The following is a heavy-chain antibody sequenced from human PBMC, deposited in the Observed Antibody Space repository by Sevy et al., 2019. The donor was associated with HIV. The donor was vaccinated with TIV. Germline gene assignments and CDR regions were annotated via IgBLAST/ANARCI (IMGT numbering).Heavy chain of an antibody. CDR1: GFTFSGSA. Sequence: GGSLRLSCAASGFTFSGSAMHWVRQASGKGLEWVGRIRSKANSYATAYAASVKGRFTISRDDSKNTAYLQMNSLKTEDTAVYYCTRHLDSWIQLWFDYWGQGTLVTVSS. V-gene: IGHV3-73*01. CDR2: IRSKANSYAT. J-gene: IGHJ4*02. CDR3: TRHLDSWIQLWFDY. D-gene: IGHD5-18*01.